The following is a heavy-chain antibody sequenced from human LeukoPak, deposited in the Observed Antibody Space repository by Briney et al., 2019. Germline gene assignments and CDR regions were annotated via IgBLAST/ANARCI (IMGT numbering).Heavy chain of an antibody. V-gene: IGHV1-24*01. D-gene: IGHD6-13*01. CDR1: GYTLTELS. CDR3: ATDPAAAGTFDY. J-gene: IGHJ4*02. CDR2: FDAEDGET. Sequence: ASVKVSCRVSGYTLTELSMHWVRQAPGKGLEWMGGFDAEDGETIYAQKFQGRVTMTEDTSTDTAYMELSSLRSEDTAVYYCATDPAAAGTFDYWGQGTLVTVSS.